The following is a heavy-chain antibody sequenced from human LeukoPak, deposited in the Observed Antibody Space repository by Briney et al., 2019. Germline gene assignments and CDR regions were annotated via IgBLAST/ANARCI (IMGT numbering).Heavy chain of an antibody. Sequence: SETLSLTCTVSGGSISTIISGTYYWGWIRQPPGKGLEWIGSINYSGSTDYNPSLKSRVTISIDTSKNQFSLKLSSVTAADTAVYYCARHGHHGDYGYWGQGTLVTVSS. CDR3: ARHGHHGDYGY. D-gene: IGHD4-17*01. CDR2: INYSGST. V-gene: IGHV4-39*01. J-gene: IGHJ4*02. CDR1: GGSISTIISGTYY.